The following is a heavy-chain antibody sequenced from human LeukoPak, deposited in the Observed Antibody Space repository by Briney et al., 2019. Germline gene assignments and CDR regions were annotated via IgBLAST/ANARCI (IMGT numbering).Heavy chain of an antibody. Sequence: PGRSLRLSCAASGFTFSSYAMSWVRQAPGKGLEWVSAISGSGGSTYYADSVKGRFTISRDNSKNTLYLQMNSLRAEDTAVYYCAKDLAEFWYYFDYWGQGTLVTVSS. CDR2: ISGSGGST. J-gene: IGHJ4*02. V-gene: IGHV3-23*01. CDR3: AKDLAEFWYYFDY. CDR1: GFTFSSYA. D-gene: IGHD2-21*01.